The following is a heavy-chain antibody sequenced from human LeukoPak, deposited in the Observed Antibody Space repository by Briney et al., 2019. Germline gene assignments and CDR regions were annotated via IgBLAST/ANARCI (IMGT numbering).Heavy chain of an antibody. J-gene: IGHJ5*02. V-gene: IGHV4-38-2*01. CDR3: ARGFVGDGYNSP. CDR2: IYHSGST. D-gene: IGHD5-24*01. Sequence: SETLSLTCAVSGYSISSGYYWGWIRQPPGKGLEWIGSIYHSGSTYYNPSLKSRVTISVDTSKNQFSLKLSSVTAADTAVYYCARGFVGDGYNSPWGQGTLVNVSS. CDR1: GYSISSGYY.